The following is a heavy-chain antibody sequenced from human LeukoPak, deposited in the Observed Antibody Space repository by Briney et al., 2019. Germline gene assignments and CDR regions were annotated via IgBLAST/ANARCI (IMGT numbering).Heavy chain of an antibody. D-gene: IGHD2-8*01. CDR1: GGSISSSSYY. V-gene: IGHV4-39*01. CDR2: IYYSGST. J-gene: IGHJ6*02. CDR3: ARHRTKFYYYGMDV. Sequence: PSETLSLTCTVSGGSISSSSYYWGWIRQPPGKGLEWIGSIYYSGSTYYNPSLKSRVTISVDTSKNQFSLKLSSVTAADTAVYYCARHRTKFYYYGMDVWGQGTTVTVSS.